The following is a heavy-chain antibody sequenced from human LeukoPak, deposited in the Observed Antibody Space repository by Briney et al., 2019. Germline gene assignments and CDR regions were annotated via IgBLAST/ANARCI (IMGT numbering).Heavy chain of an antibody. J-gene: IGHJ6*02. CDR2: ISGSGGST. V-gene: IGHV3-23*01. Sequence: PGGSLRLSCAASGFTFSSYAMSWVRQAPGKGLEWVSAISGSGGSTYYADSVKGRFTISRGNSRNTLYLQMNSLRAEDTAVYYCAKQLGYCSSTSCYGYYYYYGMDVWGQGTTVTVSS. CDR3: AKQLGYCSSTSCYGYYYYYGMDV. CDR1: GFTFSSYA. D-gene: IGHD2-2*01.